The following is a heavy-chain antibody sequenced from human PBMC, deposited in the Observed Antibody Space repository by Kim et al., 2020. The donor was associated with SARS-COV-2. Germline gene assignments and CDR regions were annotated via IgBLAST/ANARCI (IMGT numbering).Heavy chain of an antibody. Sequence: ADSVKGRFTISRDNAKNSLYLQMNSLRAEDTAVYYCARDGYDSSGRTIDYWGQGTLVTVSS. J-gene: IGHJ4*02. V-gene: IGHV3-11*06. CDR3: ARDGYDSSGRTIDY. D-gene: IGHD3-22*01.